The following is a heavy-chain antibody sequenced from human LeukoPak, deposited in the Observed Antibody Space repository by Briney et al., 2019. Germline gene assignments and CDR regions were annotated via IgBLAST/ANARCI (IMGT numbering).Heavy chain of an antibody. Sequence: PGGSLRLSCTASGFTFSSYDLNWVRQAPGKGLEWVSYISSSGSTIYYADSVKGRFTISRDNANNSLYLQMNSLRAEDTAVYYCARLVGATAYFDYWGQGTLFTVSS. CDR3: ARLVGATAYFDY. CDR2: ISSSGSTI. V-gene: IGHV3-48*03. CDR1: GFTFSSYD. J-gene: IGHJ4*02. D-gene: IGHD1-26*01.